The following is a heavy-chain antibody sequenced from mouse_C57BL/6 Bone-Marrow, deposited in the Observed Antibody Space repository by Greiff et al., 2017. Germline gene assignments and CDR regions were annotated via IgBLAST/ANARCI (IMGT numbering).Heavy chain of an antibody. J-gene: IGHJ2*01. D-gene: IGHD1-1*01. Sequence: QVQLQQPGAELVMPGASVKLSCKASGYTFTSYWMHWVKQRPGQGLEWIGELDPSDSYTNYNQKFKGKSTLTVDKSSSTAYMQLSSLTSEDSAVYDCARGVYDSGDFDYWGQGTTLTVSS. CDR1: GYTFTSYW. CDR2: LDPSDSYT. V-gene: IGHV1-69*01. CDR3: ARGVYDSGDFDY.